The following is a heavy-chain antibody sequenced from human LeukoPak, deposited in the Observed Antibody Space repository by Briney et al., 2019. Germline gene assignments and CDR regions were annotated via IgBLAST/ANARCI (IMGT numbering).Heavy chain of an antibody. Sequence: GGSLRLSCAASGFIFSDYWMTWVRQAPGKGLESVANIKQDGSEKYYVDAVKGRFTVSRDNAKNSLSLQMHSLRAEDTAVYYCARDREMGYYHYYYMDVWGKGTTVTVSS. CDR1: GFIFSDYW. V-gene: IGHV3-7*01. CDR3: ARDREMGYYHYYYMDV. D-gene: IGHD2-8*01. CDR2: IKQDGSEK. J-gene: IGHJ6*03.